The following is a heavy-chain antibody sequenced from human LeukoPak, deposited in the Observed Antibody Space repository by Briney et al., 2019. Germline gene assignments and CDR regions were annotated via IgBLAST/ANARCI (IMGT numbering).Heavy chain of an antibody. CDR2: IYASGST. CDR3: ARCDSSGYRYYFDY. J-gene: IGHJ4*02. V-gene: IGHV4-4*07. Sequence: SETLSLTCTVSGGSISSYYWNWIRQPAGKGLEWIGRIYASGSTNYNPSLKSRVTMSVDTSKNQFSLKLSSVTAADTAVYYCARCDSSGYRYYFDYWGQGTQVTVSS. CDR1: GGSISSYY. D-gene: IGHD3-22*01.